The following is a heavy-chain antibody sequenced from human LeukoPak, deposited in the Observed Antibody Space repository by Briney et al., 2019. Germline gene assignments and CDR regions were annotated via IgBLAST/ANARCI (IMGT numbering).Heavy chain of an antibody. CDR1: GGSFSGYY. CDR2: INHSGST. D-gene: IGHD3-22*01. Sequence: SSETLSLTCAVYGGSFSGYYWSWIRQPPGKGLEWIGEINHSGSTNYNPSLKSRVTISVDTSKNQFSLKLSSVTAADTAVYYCARGDSSGYYLDYWGQGTLVTVSS. CDR3: ARGDSSGYYLDY. J-gene: IGHJ4*02. V-gene: IGHV4-34*01.